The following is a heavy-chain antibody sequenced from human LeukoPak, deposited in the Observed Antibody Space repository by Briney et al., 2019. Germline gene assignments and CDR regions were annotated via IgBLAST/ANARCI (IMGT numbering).Heavy chain of an antibody. J-gene: IGHJ4*02. Sequence: ASVKVSCKASGGTFSSYAISWVRQAPGQGLEWMGGIIPIFGTANYAQKFQGGVTITADESTSTAYMELSSLRSEDTAVYYCARVGGPLRFLEWSSFDYWGQGTLVTVSS. CDR1: GGTFSSYA. CDR2: IIPIFGTA. V-gene: IGHV1-69*13. D-gene: IGHD3-3*01. CDR3: ARVGGPLRFLEWSSFDY.